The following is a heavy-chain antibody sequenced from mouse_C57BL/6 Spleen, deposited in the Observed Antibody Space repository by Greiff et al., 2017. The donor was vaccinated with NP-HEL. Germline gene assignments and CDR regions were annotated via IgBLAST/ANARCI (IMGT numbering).Heavy chain of an antibody. Sequence: EVKLVESGPGLVKPSQSLSLTCSVTGYSITSGYYWNWIRQFPGNKLEWMGYISYDGSNNYNPSLKNRISITRDTSKNQFFLKLNSVTTEDTATYYCARGGYYGSPLYYAMDYWGQGTSVTVSS. CDR2: ISYDGSN. CDR3: ARGGYYGSPLYYAMDY. CDR1: GYSITSGYY. V-gene: IGHV3-6*01. D-gene: IGHD1-1*01. J-gene: IGHJ4*01.